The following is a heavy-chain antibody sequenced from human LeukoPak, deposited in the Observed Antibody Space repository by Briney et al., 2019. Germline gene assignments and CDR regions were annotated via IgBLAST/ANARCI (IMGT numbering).Heavy chain of an antibody. CDR2: ISAYNGNT. V-gene: IGHV1-18*01. D-gene: IGHD4-17*01. Sequence: ASVTVSCKASGYTFTSYGISWVRQAPGQGLEWMGWISAYNGNTNYAQKLQGRVTMTTDTSTSTAYMELRSLRSDDTAVYYCASTTVTGGADYWGQGTLVTVSS. CDR3: ASTTVTGGADY. CDR1: GYTFTSYG. J-gene: IGHJ4*02.